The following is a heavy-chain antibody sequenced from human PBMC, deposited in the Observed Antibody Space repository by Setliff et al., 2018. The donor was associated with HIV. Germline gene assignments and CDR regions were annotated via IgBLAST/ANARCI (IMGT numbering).Heavy chain of an antibody. CDR3: ARDVEHMMDD. J-gene: IGHJ6*02. CDR2: INTYNGIA. V-gene: IGHV1-18*01. CDR1: GYTFISYD. Sequence: GASVKVSCKASGYTFISYDINWVRQATGQGLEWLGWINTYNGIANYAQNSQGRVSMTTDTSTRTAYMELRSLTFDDTAVYYCARDVEHMMDDWGQGTTVTVSS.